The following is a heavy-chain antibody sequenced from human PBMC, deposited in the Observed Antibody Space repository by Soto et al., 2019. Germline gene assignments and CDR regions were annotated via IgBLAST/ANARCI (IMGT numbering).Heavy chain of an antibody. Sequence: QVQLVQSGAEVKKPGASVKVSCKASGYTFTSYDISWVRQAPGQGLEWMGWISAYNGNTNYAQKLQGRVTMTTDTSTSTAYMELRNLRSDDTAVYYCARTPPWGVTTSSSWFDPWGQGTLVTVSS. J-gene: IGHJ5*02. V-gene: IGHV1-18*01. CDR2: ISAYNGNT. CDR1: GYTFTSYD. D-gene: IGHD4-17*01. CDR3: ARTPPWGVTTSSSWFDP.